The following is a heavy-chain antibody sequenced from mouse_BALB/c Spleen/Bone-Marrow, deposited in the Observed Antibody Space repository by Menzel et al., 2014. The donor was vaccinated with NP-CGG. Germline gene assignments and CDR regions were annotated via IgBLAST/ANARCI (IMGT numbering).Heavy chain of an antibody. J-gene: IGHJ4*01. CDR2: IDPENGDT. CDR1: GFNIKDYY. V-gene: IGHV14-4*02. D-gene: IGHD2-14*01. CDR3: SARGYRYEGYAMDY. Sequence: VHVKQSGAELVRSGASVKLSCTASGFNIKDYYMHWVKQRPEQGLEWIGWIDPENGDTEYAPKFQGKATMTADTSSNTAYLQLSSLTSEDTAVYYCSARGYRYEGYAMDYWGQGTSVTVSS.